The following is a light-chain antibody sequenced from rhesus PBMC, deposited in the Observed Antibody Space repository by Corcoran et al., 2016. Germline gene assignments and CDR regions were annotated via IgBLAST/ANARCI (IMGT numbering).Light chain of an antibody. V-gene: IGKV1-25*02. CDR1: QDISIY. J-gene: IGKJ1*01. Sequence: DIQMTQSPSSVSASVGDRVTITCRASQDISIYLAWYQQKPRKAPKLLIYSATTLQSGVPSRFTGSGSGAEFTLTISSLQPEDFATYYCQKYNTLPPTFGQGTKVEIK. CDR3: QKYNTLPPT. CDR2: SAT.